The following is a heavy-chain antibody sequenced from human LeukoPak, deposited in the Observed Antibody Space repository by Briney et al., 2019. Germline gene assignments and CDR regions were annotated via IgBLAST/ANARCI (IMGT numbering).Heavy chain of an antibody. D-gene: IGHD3-10*01. Sequence: SETLSLTCTVSGGSISSYYWSWIRQPPGKGLEWSGYIYYSGSTNYNPSLKSRVTISVDTSKNQFSLKLSSVTAADTAVYYCARHAHYYYGSGSYFDYWGQGTLATVSS. CDR2: IYYSGST. J-gene: IGHJ4*02. CDR3: ARHAHYYYGSGSYFDY. V-gene: IGHV4-59*08. CDR1: GGSISSYY.